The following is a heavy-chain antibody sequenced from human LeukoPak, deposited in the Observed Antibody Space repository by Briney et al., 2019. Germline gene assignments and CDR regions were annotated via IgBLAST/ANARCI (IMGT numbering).Heavy chain of an antibody. Sequence: SDTLSLTCTVSGGSISSSSYYWAWIRRPPGKGREWIGRIYYSGSTYYNTSLKSRVTISVDTSKNQFTLKLSSVTAADTAVYYCARSHYDILTGYYTVNYYYGMDVWGQGTTVTVSS. CDR1: GGSISSSSYY. J-gene: IGHJ6*02. V-gene: IGHV4-39*01. D-gene: IGHD3-9*01. CDR3: ARSHYDILTGYYTVNYYYGMDV. CDR2: IYYSGST.